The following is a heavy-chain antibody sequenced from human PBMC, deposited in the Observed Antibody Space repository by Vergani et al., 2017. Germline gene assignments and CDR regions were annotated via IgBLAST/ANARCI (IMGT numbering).Heavy chain of an antibody. CDR2: ISGSGGST. CDR1: GFTFSNAW. J-gene: IGHJ1*01. V-gene: IGHV3-23*04. Sequence: EVQLVESGGGLVKPGGSLRLSCAASGFTFSNAWMSWVRQAPGKGLEWVSAISGSGGSTYYADSVKGRFTISRDNSKNTLYLQMNSLRAEDTAVYYCAEDVDGDDVLEYFEHWGQGTLVTVSS. D-gene: IGHD4-17*01. CDR3: AEDVDGDDVLEYFEH.